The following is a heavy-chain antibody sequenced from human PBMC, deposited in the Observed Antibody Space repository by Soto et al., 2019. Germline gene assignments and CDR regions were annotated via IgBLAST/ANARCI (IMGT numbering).Heavy chain of an antibody. J-gene: IGHJ5*02. Sequence: ASVEVSCKVSGYTLTELSMHWVRQAPGKGLEWMGGFDPEDGETIYAQKFQGRVTMTEDTSTDTAYMELSSLRSEDTAVYYCATGPYYSSTSCYGWFDPWSQGTLVTVSS. V-gene: IGHV1-24*01. CDR2: FDPEDGET. CDR1: GYTLTELS. D-gene: IGHD2-2*01. CDR3: ATGPYYSSTSCYGWFDP.